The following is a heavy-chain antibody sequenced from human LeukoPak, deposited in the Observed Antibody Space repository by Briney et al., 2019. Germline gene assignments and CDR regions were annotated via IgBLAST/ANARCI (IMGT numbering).Heavy chain of an antibody. V-gene: IGHV3-33*01. J-gene: IGHJ5*02. Sequence: PGGSLGLSCAASGFTFSNYGFHWVRQAPGKGLEWVTVIWYDGSKKYYADSVQGRFTVSRDDSKNTVYLQMNSLRPEDTAVYHCARDTNTSSYYSRFDPWGQGTLVTVSS. CDR1: GFTFSNYG. CDR3: ARDTNTSSYYSRFDP. CDR2: IWYDGSKK. D-gene: IGHD3-22*01.